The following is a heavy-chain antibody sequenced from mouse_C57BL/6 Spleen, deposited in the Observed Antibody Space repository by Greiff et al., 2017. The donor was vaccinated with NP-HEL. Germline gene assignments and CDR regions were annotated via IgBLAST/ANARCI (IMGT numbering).Heavy chain of an antibody. Sequence: VHVKQSGPELVKPGASVKMSCKASGYTFTDYNMHWVKQSHGKSLEWIGYINPNNGGTSYNQKFKGKATLTVNKSSSTAYMELRSLTSEDSAVYYCARGDITGYFDYWGQGTTLTVSS. CDR2: INPNNGGT. J-gene: IGHJ2*01. V-gene: IGHV1-22*01. D-gene: IGHD1-1*01. CDR1: GYTFTDYN. CDR3: ARGDITGYFDY.